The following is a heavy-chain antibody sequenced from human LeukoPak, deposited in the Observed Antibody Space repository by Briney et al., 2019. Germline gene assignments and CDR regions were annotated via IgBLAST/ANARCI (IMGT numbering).Heavy chain of an antibody. CDR1: GLTFSDYS. V-gene: IGHV3-21*01. CDR3: ARDLSGLWQQFDY. D-gene: IGHD5-24*01. Sequence: GGSLRLSCAASGLTFSDYSMAWVRQAPAKGLEWVSSITSGGTYIYYADSVRGRFTISRDNAKNSLYLQMNSLRAEDTAVYYCARDLSGLWQQFDYWGQGTLVTVSS. CDR2: ITSGGTYI. J-gene: IGHJ4*02.